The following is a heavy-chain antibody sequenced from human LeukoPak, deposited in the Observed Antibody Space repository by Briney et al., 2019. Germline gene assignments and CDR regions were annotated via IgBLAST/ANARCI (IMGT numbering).Heavy chain of an antibody. CDR1: GGSISSGSYY. J-gene: IGHJ4*02. V-gene: IGHV4-61*02. Sequence: PSETLSLTCTVSGGSISSGSYYWSWIRQPAGKGLEWIGRIYTSGSTNYNPSLKSRVTISVDTSKNQFSLKLSSVTAADTAVYYCARQRRDGSQGYYFDYWGQGALVTVSS. D-gene: IGHD5-24*01. CDR3: ARQRRDGSQGYYFDY. CDR2: IYTSGST.